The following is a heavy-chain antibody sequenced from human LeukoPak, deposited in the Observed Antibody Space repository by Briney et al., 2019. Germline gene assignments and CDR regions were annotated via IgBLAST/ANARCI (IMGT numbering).Heavy chain of an antibody. CDR2: IYPGDSDT. CDR3: ASSLLYGSGSHRSYYYYGMDV. V-gene: IGHV5-51*01. CDR1: GYSFTSYW. J-gene: IGHJ6*02. D-gene: IGHD3-10*01. Sequence: PGEPLKISCKGSGYSFTSYWIGWVRQMPGKGLEWMGIIYPGDSDTRYSPSFQGQVTISADKSISTAYLQWSSLKASDTAMYYCASSLLYGSGSHRSYYYYGMDVWGQGTTVTVSS.